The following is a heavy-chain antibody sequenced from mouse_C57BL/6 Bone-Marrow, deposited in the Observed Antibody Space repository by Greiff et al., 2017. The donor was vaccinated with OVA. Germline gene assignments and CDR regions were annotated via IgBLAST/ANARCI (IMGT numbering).Heavy chain of an antibody. D-gene: IGHD2-3*01. CDR1: CYSFTISFV. V-gene: IGHV3-1*01. CDR3: ARRGLLRAMDY. CDR2: LSYSGST. Sequence: VQLVESGPCLVNPSPSLSLSCTVTCYSFTISFVSLFLRLFPRFLLLWMGYLSYSGSTNYNPSLKSRISITHDTSKNHFFLKLNSVTTEDTATYYCARRGLLRAMDYWGQGTSVTVSS. J-gene: IGHJ4*01.